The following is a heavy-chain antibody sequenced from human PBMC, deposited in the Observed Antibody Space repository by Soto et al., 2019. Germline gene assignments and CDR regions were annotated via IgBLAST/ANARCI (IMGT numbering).Heavy chain of an antibody. J-gene: IGHJ5*02. D-gene: IGHD3-22*01. Sequence: GGSLRLSCAASGFTFSSYSMNWVRQAPGKGLEWVSSISSSSYIYYADSVKGRFTISRDNAKNSLYLQMNSLRAEDTAVYYCASGYYYDSSGYYPRGWFDPWGQGTLVTVSS. CDR3: ASGYYYDSSGYYPRGWFDP. CDR2: ISSSSYI. CDR1: GFTFSSYS. V-gene: IGHV3-21*01.